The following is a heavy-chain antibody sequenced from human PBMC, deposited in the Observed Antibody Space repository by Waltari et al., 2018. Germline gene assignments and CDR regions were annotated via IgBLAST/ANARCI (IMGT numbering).Heavy chain of an antibody. Sequence: QEQLVQSGTEVTKPGASVKVSCKASGGTFSSYAISWVRQAPGQGLEWMGGIIPIFGTANYEQKFQGRVTITTDESTSTAYMELSSLRSEDTAVYYCASRYSNSLVRRYYYYYYGMDVWGQGTTVTVSS. V-gene: IGHV1-69*01. J-gene: IGHJ6*02. CDR1: GGTFSSYA. CDR3: ASRYSNSLVRRYYYYYYGMDV. CDR2: IIPIFGTA. D-gene: IGHD6-6*01.